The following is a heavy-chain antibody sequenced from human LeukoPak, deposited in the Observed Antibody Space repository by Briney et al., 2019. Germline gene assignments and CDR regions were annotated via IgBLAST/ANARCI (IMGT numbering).Heavy chain of an antibody. J-gene: IGHJ4*02. Sequence: GGSLRLSCAASGFTFSSYWMSWVRQAPGKGLEWVSSINSGSTYTYYTESVKGRFTVSRDNAKNSLFLQMNSLRAEDTAIYYCARSLTTLTYEGYWGQGTLVTVSS. CDR3: ARSLTTLTYEGY. D-gene: IGHD1-1*01. CDR1: GFTFSSYW. CDR2: INSGSTYT. V-gene: IGHV3-21*01.